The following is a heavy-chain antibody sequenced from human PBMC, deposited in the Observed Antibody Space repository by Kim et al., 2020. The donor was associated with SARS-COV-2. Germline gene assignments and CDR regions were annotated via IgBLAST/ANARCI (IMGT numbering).Heavy chain of an antibody. Sequence: GGSLRLSCAASGFTFKIYGVHWFRQAPGKGLEWVAVISYDGSQKYYADSVKGRFTISRDNSKSTLYLQMNSLRAEDTALYYCTKDFDDYSRGSGALDIWGQGTMVTVSS. D-gene: IGHD6-13*01. CDR3: TKDFDDYSRGSGALDI. CDR1: GFTFKIYG. J-gene: IGHJ3*02. CDR2: ISYDGSQK. V-gene: IGHV3-30*18.